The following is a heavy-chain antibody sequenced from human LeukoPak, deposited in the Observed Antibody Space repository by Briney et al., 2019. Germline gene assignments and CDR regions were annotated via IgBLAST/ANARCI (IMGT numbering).Heavy chain of an antibody. CDR1: GFTFSSYA. CDR3: ASSAQSDYCDSPRAFYI. V-gene: IGHV3-23*01. Sequence: GGSLRLSCAASGFTFSSYAMSWVRQAPGKGLEWVSVISGSGGSTHHADSVKGRFSISRDNSKNTLYLQMNSLRGDDTAVYYCASSAQSDYCDSPRAFYIWGQGTLVTISS. J-gene: IGHJ3*02. CDR2: ISGSGGST. D-gene: IGHD3-22*01.